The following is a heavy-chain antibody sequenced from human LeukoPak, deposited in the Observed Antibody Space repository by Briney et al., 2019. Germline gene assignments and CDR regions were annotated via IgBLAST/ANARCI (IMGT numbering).Heavy chain of an antibody. CDR3: ARHIWARNDAFDI. Sequence: GEPLNISCKGSGYSFTSYWIARVRPMPGKGLEWMGTIYPGDSDTRYSPSFQAQVTISADKSISTAYLQWSSLKASDTAMYYCARHIWARNDAFDIWGQGTMVIVSS. D-gene: IGHD3-16*01. J-gene: IGHJ3*02. CDR2: IYPGDSDT. CDR1: GYSFTSYW. V-gene: IGHV5-51*01.